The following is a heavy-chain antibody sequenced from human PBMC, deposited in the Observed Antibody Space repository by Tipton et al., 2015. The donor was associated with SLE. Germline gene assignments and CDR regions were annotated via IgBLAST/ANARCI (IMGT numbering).Heavy chain of an antibody. CDR1: GGSISSGSYY. CDR3: ARDSAGIAARPGY. D-gene: IGHD6-6*01. J-gene: IGHJ4*02. V-gene: IGHV4-61*10. Sequence: TLSLTCTVSGGSISSGSYYWSWIRQPAGKGLEWIGYIYHSGSTYYNPSLKSRVTISVDTSKNQFSLKLSSVTAADTAVYYCARDSAGIAARPGYWGQGTLVTVSS. CDR2: IYHSGST.